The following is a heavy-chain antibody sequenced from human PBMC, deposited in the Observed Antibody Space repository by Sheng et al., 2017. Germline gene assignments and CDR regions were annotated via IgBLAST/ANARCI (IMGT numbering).Heavy chain of an antibody. CDR2: SRNKANSYST. V-gene: IGHV3-72*01. CDR3: ARSGSYKSFDY. Sequence: EVQLVESGGGLVQPGGSLRLSCAVSGFTFSDHYMDWVRQAPGKGLEWVGRSRNKANSYSTEYAASVKGRFTISRDESKNSLYLQMNSLKAEDTAVYYCARSGSYKSFDYWGQGTLVTVSS. D-gene: IGHD1-26*01. J-gene: IGHJ4*02. CDR1: GFTFSDHY.